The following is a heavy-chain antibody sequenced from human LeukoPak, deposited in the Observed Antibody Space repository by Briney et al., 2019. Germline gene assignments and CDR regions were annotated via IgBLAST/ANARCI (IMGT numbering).Heavy chain of an antibody. Sequence: SETLSLTCAVYGGSFSGYYWSWIRQPPGKGLEWMGEINHSGSTNYNPSLKSRVTISVDTSKNQFSLKLSSVTAADTAVYYCARGLAVRSYDFWSGYYTGTEEYYYYYMDVWGKGTTVTVSS. D-gene: IGHD3-3*01. CDR3: ARGLAVRSYDFWSGYYTGTEEYYYYYMDV. J-gene: IGHJ6*03. CDR1: GGSFSGYY. V-gene: IGHV4-34*01. CDR2: INHSGST.